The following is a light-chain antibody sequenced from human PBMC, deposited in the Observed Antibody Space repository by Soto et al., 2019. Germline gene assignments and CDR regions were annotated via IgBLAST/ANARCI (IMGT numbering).Light chain of an antibody. J-gene: IGKJ4*01. CDR3: QQREDWPRA. Sequence: IVLTQSPATLSLSPGERAALSCRASQSVGDYLGWYQQKPGQAPRLLIYDASQRATGVPARFSASGSGTDFTLTISSLEPEDFAIYYCQQREDWPRAFGGGTKVEFK. V-gene: IGKV3-11*01. CDR2: DAS. CDR1: QSVGDY.